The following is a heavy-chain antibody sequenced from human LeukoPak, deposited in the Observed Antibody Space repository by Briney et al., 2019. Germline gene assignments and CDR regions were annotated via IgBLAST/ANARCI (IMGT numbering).Heavy chain of an antibody. CDR3: ARDYGADRGFDY. Sequence: SETLSLTCTVSGGSVTNTNYYWAWIRQPPGKGLEWIGYIYYSGSTNYNPSLKSRVTISVDTSKNQFSLKLSSVTAADTAVYYCARDYGADRGFDYWGQGTLVTVSS. CDR1: GGSVTNTNYY. D-gene: IGHD4-17*01. J-gene: IGHJ4*02. V-gene: IGHV4-61*01. CDR2: IYYSGST.